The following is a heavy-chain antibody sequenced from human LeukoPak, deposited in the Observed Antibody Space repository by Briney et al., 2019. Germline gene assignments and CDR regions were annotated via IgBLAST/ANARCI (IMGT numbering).Heavy chain of an antibody. J-gene: IGHJ4*02. CDR3: ARDSSSWYSSVY. CDR1: GGSISSYC. V-gene: IGHV4-4*07. CDR2: IYTSGST. Sequence: SETLSLTCTVSGGSISSYCWSWIRQPAGKGLEWIGRIYTSGSTNYNPSLKSRVTMSVDTSKNQFSLKLSSATAADTAVYYCARDSSSWYSSVYWGQGTLVTVSS. D-gene: IGHD6-13*01.